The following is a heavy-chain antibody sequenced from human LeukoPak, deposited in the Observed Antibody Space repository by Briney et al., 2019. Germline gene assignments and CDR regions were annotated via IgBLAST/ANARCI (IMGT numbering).Heavy chain of an antibody. CDR1: RGSISSYY. J-gene: IGHJ3*02. V-gene: IGHV4-59*01. CDR3: ARVAGGDAFDI. CDR2: IYYSGST. D-gene: IGHD3-16*01. Sequence: SETLSLTCTVSRGSISSYYWSWIRQPPGKGLEWIGYIYYSGSTNYNPSLRSRVTISVDTSKNQFSLKLSSVTAADSAVYYCARVAGGDAFDIWGQGTMVTVSS.